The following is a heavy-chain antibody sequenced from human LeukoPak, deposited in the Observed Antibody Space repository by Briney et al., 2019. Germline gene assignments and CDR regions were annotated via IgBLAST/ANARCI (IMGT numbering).Heavy chain of an antibody. D-gene: IGHD4/OR15-4a*01. Sequence: GGSLRLSCAASGFKFSSYWMSWVRQAPGKGLEWVANIKQDGSEKYYVDSVKGRFTISRDNTKNSLYLQMNSLRVNDTAVYYCARDVLPFDYWGQGTLVTVSS. CDR1: GFKFSSYW. V-gene: IGHV3-7*01. CDR3: ARDVLPFDY. CDR2: IKQDGSEK. J-gene: IGHJ4*02.